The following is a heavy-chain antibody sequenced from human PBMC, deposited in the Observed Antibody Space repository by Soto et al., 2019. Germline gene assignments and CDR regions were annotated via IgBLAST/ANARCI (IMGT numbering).Heavy chain of an antibody. D-gene: IGHD3-22*01. CDR2: FYYSGST. CDR1: GGSISSYH. V-gene: IGHV4-59*01. CDR3: ARDYYYDNSGNPGAYYYGMDV. Sequence: SETLSLTCTVSGGSISSYHWSWIRQPPGKGLEWIGYFYYSGSTKYNPSLKSRVTMSADKSKNQFSLRLKSVTAADTAVYWCARDYYYDNSGNPGAYYYGMDVWGQGTTVTVSS. J-gene: IGHJ6*02.